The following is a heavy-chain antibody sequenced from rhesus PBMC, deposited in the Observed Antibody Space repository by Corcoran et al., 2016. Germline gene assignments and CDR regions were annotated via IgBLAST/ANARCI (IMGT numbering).Heavy chain of an antibody. D-gene: IGHD1-1*01. J-gene: IGHJ4*01. CDR2: FSYTGNTI. CDR3: TRGWGGTREIDY. V-gene: IGHV3-136*01. Sequence: EAQLMESGGGLVQPGGSLRLSCAASGFTFSSYDMSWVRQAPGKGLEWVSYFSYTGNTIYYADSVKGRFTIASDNAKNSLSLQMSSLRAEDTAVYYCTRGWGGTREIDYWGQGVLVTVSS. CDR1: GFTFSSYD.